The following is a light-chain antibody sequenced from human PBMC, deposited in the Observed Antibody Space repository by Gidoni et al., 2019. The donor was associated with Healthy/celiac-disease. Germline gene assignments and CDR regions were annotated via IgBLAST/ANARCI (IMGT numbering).Light chain of an antibody. J-gene: IGKJ4*01. Sequence: DIQMTQSPSTLSPSVGDRVTITCRASQNTSSWLAWYQQKPGKAPKLLIYDASSLESGVPSRFSGSGSGTEFTLTISSLQPDDFATYYCQQYHSYSPTFGGGTKVEIK. CDR2: DAS. CDR3: QQYHSYSPT. V-gene: IGKV1-5*01. CDR1: QNTSSW.